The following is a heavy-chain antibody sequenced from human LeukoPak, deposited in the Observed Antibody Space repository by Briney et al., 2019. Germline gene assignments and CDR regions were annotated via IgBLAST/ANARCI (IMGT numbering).Heavy chain of an antibody. J-gene: IGHJ4*02. CDR3: VKDGGYNLDS. D-gene: IGHD5-24*01. CDR2: INIEGTTT. CDR1: GFTFISYW. Sequence: GGSLRLSCAASGFTFISYWMHWVRQAPGKGLVWVSRINIEGTTTTYADAVKGRFTISRDNAKNTLYLQMNSLRAEDTAVYNCVKDGGYNLDSWGQGTLVTVSS. V-gene: IGHV3-74*01.